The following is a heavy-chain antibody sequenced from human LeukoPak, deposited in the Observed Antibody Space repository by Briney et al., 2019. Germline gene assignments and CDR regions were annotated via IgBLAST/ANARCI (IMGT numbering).Heavy chain of an antibody. D-gene: IGHD3-3*01. CDR2: IYYSGST. J-gene: IGHJ4*02. CDR1: GGSISSSSYY. Sequence: SETLSLTCTVSGGSISSSSYYWGWIRQPPGKGLEWIGSIYYSGSTYYNPSLKSRVTISVDTSKNQFSLKLSSVTAADTAVYYCARSITIFGVVPYFDYWGQGTLVTVSS. CDR3: ARSITIFGVVPYFDY. V-gene: IGHV4-39*01.